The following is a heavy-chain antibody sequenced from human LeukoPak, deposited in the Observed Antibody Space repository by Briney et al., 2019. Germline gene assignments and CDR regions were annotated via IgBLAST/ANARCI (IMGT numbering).Heavy chain of an antibody. CDR3: ARVRGGDHYYYALDV. D-gene: IGHD2-21*02. V-gene: IGHV3-30*03. Sequence: GGSLRLSCAASGFTFSSYGMHWVRQAPGKGLEWVAVISYDGSNKYYADSVKGRFTISRDNAKSSLYLQMNSLRAEDTAVYYCARVRGGDHYYYALDVWGQGTTVTVSS. J-gene: IGHJ6*02. CDR1: GFTFSSYG. CDR2: ISYDGSNK.